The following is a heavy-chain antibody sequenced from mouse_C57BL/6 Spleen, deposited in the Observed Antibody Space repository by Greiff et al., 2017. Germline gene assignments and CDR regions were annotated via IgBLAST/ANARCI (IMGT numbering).Heavy chain of an antibody. J-gene: IGHJ1*03. Sequence: EVKVIESGGGLVQPGGSLKLSCAASGIDFSRYWMSWVRRAPGKGLEWIGEINPDSSTINYAPSLKDKFIIARDNAKHTLYLQMSKVRSEDTALYYCARPLYYDYDKDWYFDVWGTGTTVTVSS. CDR3: ARPLYYDYDKDWYFDV. D-gene: IGHD2-4*01. V-gene: IGHV4-1*01. CDR2: INPDSSTI. CDR1: GIDFSRYW.